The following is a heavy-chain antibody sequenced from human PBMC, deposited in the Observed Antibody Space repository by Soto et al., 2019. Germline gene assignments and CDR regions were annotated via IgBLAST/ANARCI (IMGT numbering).Heavy chain of an antibody. CDR2: VSPYNGYT. V-gene: IGHV1-18*01. D-gene: IGHD6-13*01. CDR3: ARHRRGDNQQPLFDP. J-gene: IGHJ5*02. CDR1: GYTFTSYA. Sequence: QVQLLQSGGEVKEPGASVKVSCKTSGYTFTSYAISWVRQAPGQGLEWLGWVSPYNGYTSYAQRFQSRLTMATDTSTMTAYMDLRSLTSDEPAVYYCARHRRGDNQQPLFDPWGQGTLVTVSS.